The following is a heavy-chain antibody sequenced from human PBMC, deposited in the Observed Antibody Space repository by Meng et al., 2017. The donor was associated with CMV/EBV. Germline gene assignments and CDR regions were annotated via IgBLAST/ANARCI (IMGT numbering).Heavy chain of an antibody. J-gene: IGHJ6*02. CDR3: ARDFRAVPVLRFLEWSSYGMDV. D-gene: IGHD3-3*01. Sequence: ASVKVSCKASGYTFTSYGISWLRQAPGQGLEWMGWISAYNGNTNYAQKLQGRVTMTTDTSTSTAYMELRSLRSDDTAVYYCARDFRAVPVLRFLEWSSYGMDVWGQGTTVTVSS. CDR1: GYTFTSYG. V-gene: IGHV1-18*01. CDR2: ISAYNGNT.